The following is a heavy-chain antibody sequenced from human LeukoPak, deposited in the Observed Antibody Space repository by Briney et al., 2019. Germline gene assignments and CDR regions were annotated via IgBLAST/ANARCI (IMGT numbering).Heavy chain of an antibody. Sequence: GGSLRLSCAASGFTVGSNYMSWVRQAPGKGLEWVSAFYEGDTLYYADSVKGRFTISSDNSRNTLYLQMNSLRAEDTAVYYCARQTSASTTFDYWGQGTLVTVSS. D-gene: IGHD1-26*01. CDR3: ARQTSASTTFDY. J-gene: IGHJ4*02. V-gene: IGHV3-53*01. CDR1: GFTVGSNY. CDR2: FYEGDTL.